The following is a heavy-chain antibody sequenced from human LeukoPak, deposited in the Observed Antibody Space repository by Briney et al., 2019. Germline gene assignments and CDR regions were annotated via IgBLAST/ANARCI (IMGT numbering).Heavy chain of an antibody. D-gene: IGHD6-19*01. Sequence: SETLSLTCADYGGSFRGYYWSWIRQPPGKGLQWPGEINHSGSPNYNPSLKSRVTISVDTSKNQFSLKLSSVTAADTAVCYCARGNPIWLFGGYSSGWYGNWFDPWGQGTLVTVSS. CDR3: ARGNPIWLFGGYSSGWYGNWFDP. CDR2: INHSGSP. V-gene: IGHV4-34*01. J-gene: IGHJ5*02. CDR1: GGSFRGYY.